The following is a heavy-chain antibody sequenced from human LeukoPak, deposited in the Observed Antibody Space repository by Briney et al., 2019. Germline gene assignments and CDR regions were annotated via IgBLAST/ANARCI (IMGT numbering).Heavy chain of an antibody. CDR1: AFTSSSYA. CDR3: ARDTGCNSVGIEE. Sequence: GGSLRLSRAALAFTSSSYATNSVRQAPGKGLEWVSYINSRVTTMFYADSVKGRFTISRDNARNSLYLQMNSLRAEDTAVFYLARDTGCNSVGIEEWGLGALVTVSS. D-gene: IGHD4-23*01. CDR2: INSRVTTM. J-gene: IGHJ4*02. V-gene: IGHV3-48*03.